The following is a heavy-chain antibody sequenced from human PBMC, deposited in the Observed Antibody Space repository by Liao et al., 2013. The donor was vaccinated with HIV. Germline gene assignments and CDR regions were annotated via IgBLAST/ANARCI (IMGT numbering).Heavy chain of an antibody. V-gene: IGHV4-30-2*01. CDR2: IFHSGGT. D-gene: IGHD2-2*01. Sequence: QLQLQESGSGLVKPSQTLSLTCAVSGGSISSDDYSWNWIRQAPGKGLEWIGYIFHSGGTSHNPSLKSRVSISVDWSKNQFSLDLSSMTDADTAVYYCATLTDDIVVVPPAKYFQHWGQGTLVTVSS. CDR3: ATLTDDIVVVPPAKYFQH. J-gene: IGHJ1*01. CDR1: GGSISSDDYS.